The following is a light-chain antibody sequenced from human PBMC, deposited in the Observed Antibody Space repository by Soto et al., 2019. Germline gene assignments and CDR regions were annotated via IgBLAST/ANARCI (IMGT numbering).Light chain of an antibody. Sequence: DIQMTQSPSSLSASVGDRITISCRASQKITNSLNWYQQKPGKAPTFLIFAASSLQSGVPSRFSGSGSGTDFTLTISSLQPDDFAVYYCQQRSNWPLTFGQGTRLEIK. CDR1: QKITNS. CDR2: AAS. V-gene: IGKV1-39*01. CDR3: QQRSNWPLT. J-gene: IGKJ5*01.